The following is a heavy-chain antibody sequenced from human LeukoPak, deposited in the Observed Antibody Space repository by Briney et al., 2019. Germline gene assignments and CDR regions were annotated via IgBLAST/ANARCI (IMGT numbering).Heavy chain of an antibody. CDR3: TTAQYSSSLNFDY. CDR2: IKSKTDGGTT. V-gene: IGHV3-15*01. D-gene: IGHD6-13*01. CDR1: GFTFSNAL. J-gene: IGHJ4*02. Sequence: GGSLRLSCAASGFTFSNALMSWVRQAPGKGLEWVGRIKSKTDGGTTDYAAPVKGRFTISRDDSKNTLYLQMNSLKTEDTAVYYCTTAQYSSSLNFDYWGQGTLVTVSS.